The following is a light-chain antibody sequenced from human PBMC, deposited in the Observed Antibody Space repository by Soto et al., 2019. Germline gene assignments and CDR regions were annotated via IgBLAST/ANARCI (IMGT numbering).Light chain of an antibody. J-gene: IGKJ1*01. CDR3: QHYESHSRT. CDR2: KAS. CDR1: QSISSW. V-gene: IGKV1-5*03. Sequence: DIQMTQSPSTLSASVGDRVTITCRASQSISSWLAWYQQKPGKAPKLLIYKASSLESGVPSRFSGSGSGTEFTLTISSLQPDDFATYYCQHYESHSRTFGQGTKVDIK.